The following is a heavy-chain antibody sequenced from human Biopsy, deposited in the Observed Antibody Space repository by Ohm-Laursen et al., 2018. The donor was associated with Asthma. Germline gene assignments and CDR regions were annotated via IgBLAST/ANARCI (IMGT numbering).Heavy chain of an antibody. CDR3: VRATSTWSQSGPHYFDH. D-gene: IGHD6-13*01. Sequence: GTLSLTCTVSPGSINDYYWNWIRQFPEKGLEWIGYVHSTGSTRFNPSLKSRLTISVDTSVDQVSLKLTSVTAADTAVYYCVRATSTWSQSGPHYFDHWGQGTLVTVSS. V-gene: IGHV4-59*01. CDR2: VHSTGST. J-gene: IGHJ4*02. CDR1: PGSINDYY.